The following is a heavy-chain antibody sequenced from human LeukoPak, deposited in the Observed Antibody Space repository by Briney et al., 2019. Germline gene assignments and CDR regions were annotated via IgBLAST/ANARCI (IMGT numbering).Heavy chain of an antibody. J-gene: IGHJ4*02. V-gene: IGHV3-33*01. Sequence: GGSLRLSCAASGFTFSNYGMHWVRPAPGKGLEWVTIIWSDGSKKYYADSVKGRFTISRDNSNDMLYLQMNSLRAEDTAVYYCARRIYGSVTYYFDYWGQGTLVTVSS. CDR2: IWSDGSKK. D-gene: IGHD4-11*01. CDR1: GFTFSNYG. CDR3: ARRIYGSVTYYFDY.